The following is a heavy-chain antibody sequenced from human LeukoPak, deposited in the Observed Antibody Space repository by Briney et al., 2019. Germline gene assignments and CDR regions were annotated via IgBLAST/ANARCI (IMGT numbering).Heavy chain of an antibody. CDR3: AQKGGTDH. CDR2: ISSSSSAI. Sequence: PGGSLRLSCAASGFTFSRFGMNWVRQAPGKGLEWISYISSSSSAIYYADSVKGRFTISRDNAKNSLYLQMSSLRDEDTAVYYCAQKGGTDHWGQGTLVTVPS. J-gene: IGHJ4*02. CDR1: GFTFSRFG. V-gene: IGHV3-48*02. D-gene: IGHD2-15*01.